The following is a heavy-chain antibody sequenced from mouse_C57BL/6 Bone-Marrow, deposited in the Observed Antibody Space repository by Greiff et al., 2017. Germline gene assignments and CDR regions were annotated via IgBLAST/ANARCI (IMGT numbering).Heavy chain of an antibody. J-gene: IGHJ1*03. CDR1: GYTFTSYG. V-gene: IGHV1-81*01. Sequence: QVQLQQPGAELARPGASVKLSCKASGYTFTSYGISWVKQRTGQGLEWIGEIYPRSGNTYYNEKFKGKATLTADKSSSTAYMELRSLTSEDSAVYFCARYGGITTVVATRDWYFDVWGTGTTVTVSS. D-gene: IGHD1-1*01. CDR2: IYPRSGNT. CDR3: ARYGGITTVVATRDWYFDV.